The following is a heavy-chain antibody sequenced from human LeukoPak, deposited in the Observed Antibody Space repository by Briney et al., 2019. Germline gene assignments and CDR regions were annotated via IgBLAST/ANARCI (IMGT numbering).Heavy chain of an antibody. V-gene: IGHV4-34*01. D-gene: IGHD3-10*01. CDR1: GGSFSGYY. J-gene: IGHJ6*02. CDR3: AKGRGYYYYYGIDV. Sequence: SETLSLTCAVYGGSFSGYYWSWIRQPPGKGLEWMGEINHSGSTNYNPSLKSRVTISVDTSKNQFSLKLSSVTAADTAVYYCAKGRGYYYYYGIDVWGQGTTVTVSS. CDR2: INHSGST.